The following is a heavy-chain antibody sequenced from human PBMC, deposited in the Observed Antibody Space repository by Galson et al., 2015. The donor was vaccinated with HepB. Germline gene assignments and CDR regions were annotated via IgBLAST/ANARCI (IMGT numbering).Heavy chain of an antibody. CDR3: AAWGESISQVLGLFATRSVFEI. J-gene: IGHJ3*02. CDR2: ITVGSGNI. D-gene: IGHD3-16*01. Sequence: SVKVSCKASGSTSAFTLSAYSLQWVRQARGQLLEYIGGITVGSGNINYAQKFQKRVTFTRDMSTGVGYMELNSLTSEDTAIYYCAAWGESISQVLGLFATRSVFEIWGQGTMVIVSS. CDR1: GSTSAFTLSAYS. V-gene: IGHV1-58*01.